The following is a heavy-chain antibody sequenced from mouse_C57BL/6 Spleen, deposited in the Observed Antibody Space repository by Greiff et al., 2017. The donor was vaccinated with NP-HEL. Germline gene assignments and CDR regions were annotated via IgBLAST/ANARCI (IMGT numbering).Heavy chain of an antibody. CDR1: GYSITSGYY. CDR3: ARGRDFFTTVEAY. J-gene: IGHJ3*01. Sequence: EVQLQQSGPGLVKPSQSLSLTCSVTGYSITSGYYWNWIRQFPGNKLEWMGYISYDGSNNYNPSLKNRISITRDTSKNQFFLKLNSVTTEDTATYYCARGRDFFTTVEAYWGQGTLVTVSA. D-gene: IGHD1-1*01. CDR2: ISYDGSN. V-gene: IGHV3-6*01.